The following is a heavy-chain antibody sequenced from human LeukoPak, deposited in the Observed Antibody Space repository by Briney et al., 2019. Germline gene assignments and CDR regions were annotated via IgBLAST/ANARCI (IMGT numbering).Heavy chain of an antibody. V-gene: IGHV3-21*01. J-gene: IGHJ6*03. CDR1: GFTFSNYN. D-gene: IGHD1-26*01. Sequence: GGSLGLSCAASGFTFSNYNMNWVRQAPGKAMEWVSSITSSGTYIFYADSVKGRFTISRDNAKNSLYLQMDSLGPEDTAVYYCARDPYSGNYGNDYYYYMDVWGKGTTVTISS. CDR3: ARDPYSGNYGNDYYYYMDV. CDR2: ITSSGTYI.